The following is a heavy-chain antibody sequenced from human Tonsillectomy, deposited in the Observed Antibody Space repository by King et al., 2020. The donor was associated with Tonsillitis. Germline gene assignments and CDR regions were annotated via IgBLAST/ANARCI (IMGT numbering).Heavy chain of an antibody. D-gene: IGHD6-13*01. CDR1: GFTFSSYA. CDR2: ISYDGSNK. J-gene: IGHJ5*02. V-gene: IGHV3-30*04. CDR3: ARHLRIVAAGTRWSDP. Sequence: VQLVESGGGVVQPGRSLRLSCAASGFTFSSYAMHWVRQAPGKGLEWVAFISYDGSNKHYADSVKGRFTISRDNSKNTLYLQMNSLRAEDTAVYYCARHLRIVAAGTRWSDPWGQGTLVTVSS.